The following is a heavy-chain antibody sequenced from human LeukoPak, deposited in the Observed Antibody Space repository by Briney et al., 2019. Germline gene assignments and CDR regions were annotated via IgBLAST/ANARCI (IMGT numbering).Heavy chain of an antibody. D-gene: IGHD3-10*01. J-gene: IGHJ4*02. CDR2: IYYSGST. CDR3: ARQMEDEGVRFDY. V-gene: IGHV4-39*01. CDR1: GGSISSSSYY. Sequence: SETLSLTCTVSGGSISSSSYYWGWIRQPPGKGLEWIGSIYYSGSTYYNPSLKSRVTISVDTSKNQFSLKLSSVTAADTAVYYCARQMEDEGVRFDYWGQGTLVTVSS.